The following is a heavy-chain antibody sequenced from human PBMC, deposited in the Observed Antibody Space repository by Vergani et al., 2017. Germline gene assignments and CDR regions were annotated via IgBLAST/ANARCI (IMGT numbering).Heavy chain of an antibody. D-gene: IGHD2-21*02. CDR3: AVTGYSYYYYMDV. Sequence: QVQLQESGPGLVKPSETLSLTCTVSGGSISSYYWSWIRQPPGKGLEWIGYIYYSGSTNYNPSLKSRVTIAVDTSKNQFALKRSSVTAADTAVYYCAVTGYSYYYYMDVWGKGTTVTVSS. CDR2: IYYSGST. CDR1: GGSISSYY. V-gene: IGHV4-59*01. J-gene: IGHJ6*03.